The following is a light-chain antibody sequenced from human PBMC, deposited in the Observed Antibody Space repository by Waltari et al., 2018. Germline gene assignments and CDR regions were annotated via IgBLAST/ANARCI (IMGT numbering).Light chain of an antibody. V-gene: IGLV3-19*01. CDR3: NSRDSSGNHPV. CDR2: NKN. Sequence: SSELTQDPAVSVALGQTVRITCQGDRLIGYYASWYQQKPGQAPVLVIYNKNNRPSGIPDRFSGSSSGNTASLTITGAQAEDEADYYCNSRDSSGNHPVFGGGTKLTVL. J-gene: IGLJ2*01. CDR1: RLIGYY.